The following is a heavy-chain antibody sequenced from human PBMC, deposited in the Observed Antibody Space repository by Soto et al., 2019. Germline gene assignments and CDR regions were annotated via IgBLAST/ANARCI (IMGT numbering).Heavy chain of an antibody. CDR1: GYTFTSHS. D-gene: IGHD3-10*01. J-gene: IGHJ5*02. CDR3: ARVGYYYGSGSYVFDP. CDR2: ISAYNGYT. V-gene: IGHV1-18*04. Sequence: QVQLVQSGAEVKKPGASVKVSCKASGYTFTSHSIIWVRRAPGEGLEWVGGISAYNGYTNSAENFQGRVTMTTDASTNPAYMELRSLRSDDTAVYYCARVGYYYGSGSYVFDPWGQGTLVTVSS.